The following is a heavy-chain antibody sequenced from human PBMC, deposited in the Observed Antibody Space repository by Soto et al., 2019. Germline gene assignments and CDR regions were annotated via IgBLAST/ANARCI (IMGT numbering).Heavy chain of an antibody. J-gene: IGHJ6*02. CDR1: GFTVSNAL. CDR3: TTGERQGYGMDV. CDR2: IKSKADGGTT. V-gene: IGHV3-15*07. Sequence: GSLRLSCAASGFTVSNALMNWVRQAPGKGLEWVGRIKSKADGGTTDYAAPMKGRFTISTDDSKNTLYLQMNSLKTEDTAVYYCTTGERQGYGMDVWGQGTTVTVSS.